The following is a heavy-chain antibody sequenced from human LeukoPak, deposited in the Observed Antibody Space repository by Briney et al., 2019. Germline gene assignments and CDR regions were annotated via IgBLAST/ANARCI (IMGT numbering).Heavy chain of an antibody. Sequence: SETLSLTCTVSGGSIRSGDYYWSWIRQPAGKGLEWIGRIYTSGSTNYNPSLKSRVTMSVDTSKNQFSLNLNSVTAADTAVYYCARADSSSWYYFDYWGQGTLVTVSS. D-gene: IGHD6-13*01. CDR2: IYTSGST. J-gene: IGHJ4*02. CDR3: ARADSSSWYYFDY. V-gene: IGHV4-61*02. CDR1: GGSIRSGDYY.